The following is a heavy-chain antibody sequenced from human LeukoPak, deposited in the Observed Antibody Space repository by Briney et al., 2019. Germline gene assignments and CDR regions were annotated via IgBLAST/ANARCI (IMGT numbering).Heavy chain of an antibody. CDR1: GFTFSGYS. V-gene: IGHV3-48*02. D-gene: IGHD1-26*01. J-gene: IGHJ4*02. CDR3: ARETAYSFDY. CDR2: ISSSSSTV. Sequence: GGSLSPSCVLSGFTFSGYSMIWVRQAPGKGLEWISYISSSSSTVYYADSVKGRITISRDNAKNSLYLQMSSLRDEDTAVYYCARETAYSFDYWGQGTLVTVSS.